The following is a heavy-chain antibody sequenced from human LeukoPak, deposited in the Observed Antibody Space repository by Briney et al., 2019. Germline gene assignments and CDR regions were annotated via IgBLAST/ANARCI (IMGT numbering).Heavy chain of an antibody. J-gene: IGHJ4*02. CDR2: ISGSGGCT. Sequence: AGGSLRLSCAASGFTFSSYAMSWVRQAPGKGLEWVSAISGSGGCTYYADSVKGRFTISRDNSKNTLYLQMNSLRAEDTAVYYCAKAAYYYGSGQDDDWGQGALVTVSS. CDR1: GFTFSSYA. CDR3: AKAAYYYGSGQDDD. D-gene: IGHD3-10*01. V-gene: IGHV3-23*01.